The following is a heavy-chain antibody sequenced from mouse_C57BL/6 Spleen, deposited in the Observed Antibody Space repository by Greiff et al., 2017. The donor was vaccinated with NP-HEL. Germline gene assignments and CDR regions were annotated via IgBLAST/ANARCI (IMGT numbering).Heavy chain of an antibody. CDR3: SRQLRLRYYYAMDY. D-gene: IGHD3-2*02. CDR1: GYTFTDYE. Sequence: VQLQQSGAELVRPGASVTLSCKASGYTFTDYEMHWVKQTPVHGLEWIGAIDPETGGTAYNQKFKGKAILTADKSSSTAYTELRSLTSEDSAVYYCSRQLRLRYYYAMDYWGQGTSVTVSS. CDR2: IDPETGGT. J-gene: IGHJ4*01. V-gene: IGHV1-15*01.